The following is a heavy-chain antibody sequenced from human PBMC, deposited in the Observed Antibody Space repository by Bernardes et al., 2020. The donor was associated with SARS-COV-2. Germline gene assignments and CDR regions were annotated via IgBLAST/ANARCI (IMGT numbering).Heavy chain of an antibody. CDR1: GFTFSDYA. Sequence: SLSLSCAASGFTFSDYALNWVHQVPGKGLEWVSSINWNSGHRLYADSVKGRFIISRDNAKMSLFLQMNSLRPEDTALYYCVKGLYYGAGTYNYFTYWGQGAQVTVSS. V-gene: IGHV3-9*01. CDR3: VKGLYYGAGTYNYFTY. J-gene: IGHJ4*02. CDR2: INWNSGHR. D-gene: IGHD3-10*01.